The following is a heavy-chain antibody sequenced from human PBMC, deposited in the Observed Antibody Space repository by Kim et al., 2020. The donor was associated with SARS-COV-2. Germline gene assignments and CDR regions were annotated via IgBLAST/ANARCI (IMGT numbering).Heavy chain of an antibody. CDR1: GFTFSSYA. Sequence: GGSLRLSCAASGFTFSSYAMSWVRQAPGKGLEWVSAISGSGGSTYYADSVKGRFTISRDNSKNTLYLQMNSLRAEDTAVYYCARDYYPHRFGELSPIDYWGQGTLVTVSS. D-gene: IGHD3-10*01. CDR2: ISGSGGST. V-gene: IGHV3-23*01. J-gene: IGHJ4*02. CDR3: ARDYYPHRFGELSPIDY.